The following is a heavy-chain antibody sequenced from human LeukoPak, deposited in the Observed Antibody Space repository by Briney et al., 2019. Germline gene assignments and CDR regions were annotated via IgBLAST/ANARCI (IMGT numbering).Heavy chain of an antibody. CDR3: ATNYGGDTGFDS. Sequence: ASVTVSCKASGHPFSDYHIHWERQAPGQGLEYLGTINPNDGGTSYAQKFQGRVTMTRDISSGTVYMELTSLTSEDTAVYYCATNYGGDTGFDSWGLGTLVTVSS. V-gene: IGHV1-46*01. CDR2: INPNDGGT. CDR1: GHPFSDYH. J-gene: IGHJ5*02. D-gene: IGHD4-23*01.